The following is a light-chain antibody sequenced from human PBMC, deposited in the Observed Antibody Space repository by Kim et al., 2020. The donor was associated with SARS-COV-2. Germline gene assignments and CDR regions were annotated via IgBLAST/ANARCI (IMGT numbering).Light chain of an antibody. V-gene: IGLV2-14*03. J-gene: IGLJ2*01. CDR1: VGSYYS. CDR2: DVS. CDR3: SSYTSSSTLV. Sequence: VGSYYSLFWYHQHPRNVPQVVISDVSNRPSGVSDRFSGSKSVNTASLPISGLQADDEADYYCSSYTSSSTLVFGGGTKVTVL.